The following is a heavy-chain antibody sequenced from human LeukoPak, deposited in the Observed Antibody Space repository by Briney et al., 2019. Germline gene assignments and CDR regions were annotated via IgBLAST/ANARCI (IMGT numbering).Heavy chain of an antibody. CDR2: IKEDGSEK. Sequence: GGSLRLSCAGSGFTFSDFWMTWVRQTPGKGLEWVANIKEDGSEKCHVDSVKGRFTISRDNTKNSLYLQMNSLRGDDTAVYYCVRESRPGGAMGLYHNFDYWGQGTLVTVSS. J-gene: IGHJ4*02. V-gene: IGHV3-7*01. CDR3: VRESRPGGAMGLYHNFDY. D-gene: IGHD3-16*01. CDR1: GFTFSDFW.